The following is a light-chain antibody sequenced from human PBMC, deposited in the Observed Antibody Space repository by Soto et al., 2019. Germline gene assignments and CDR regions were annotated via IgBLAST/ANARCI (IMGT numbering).Light chain of an antibody. CDR1: QNISPW. Sequence: DIQMTQTPSTLSASVGDRVTITCRASQNISPWLAWYQQIPGEAPKLLIYKASSLESWVPSRFSGSGSGTEFTLTISSLQPDDVATYYCQQYATYWTFGQGTKVEIK. CDR3: QQYATYWT. J-gene: IGKJ1*01. V-gene: IGKV1-5*03. CDR2: KAS.